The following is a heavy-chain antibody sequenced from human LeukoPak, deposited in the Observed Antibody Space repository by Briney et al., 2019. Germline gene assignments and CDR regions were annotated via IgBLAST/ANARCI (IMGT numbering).Heavy chain of an antibody. CDR2: IYSGGST. CDR3: ARVGYDFWSGYYPGYYYYMDV. V-gene: IGHV3-66*02. CDR1: GFTVSSNY. D-gene: IGHD3-3*01. Sequence: GGSLRLSCAASGFTVSSNYMSWVRQAPGKGLEWVSVIYSGGSTYYADSVKGRFTISRDNSKNTLYLQMNSLRAEDTAVYYCARVGYDFWSGYYPGYYYYMDVWGKGTTVTVSS. J-gene: IGHJ6*03.